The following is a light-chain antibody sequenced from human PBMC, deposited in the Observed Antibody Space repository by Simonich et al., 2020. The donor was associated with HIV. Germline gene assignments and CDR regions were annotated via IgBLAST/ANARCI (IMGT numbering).Light chain of an antibody. J-gene: IGKJ4*01. CDR1: QSMSDW. Sequence: DIQMTQSPSTLSASVGDRGTITCRARQSMSDWLAWYQQKPGKAPKLLIYKASNLESGVPSRFSGSGSGTEFTLTISSLQPDDFATYYCQQYNSYPLTFGGGTKVEIK. CDR3: QQYNSYPLT. CDR2: KAS. V-gene: IGKV1-5*03.